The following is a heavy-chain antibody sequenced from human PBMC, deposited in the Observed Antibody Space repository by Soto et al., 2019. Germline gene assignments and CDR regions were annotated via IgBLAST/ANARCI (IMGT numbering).Heavy chain of an antibody. J-gene: IGHJ4*02. CDR3: AKTITTVGVSSTGRGALLDN. V-gene: IGHV3-30*18. Sequence: QVQLVESGGGVVQPGRSLRLSCAASGFSFSAFGMHWVRQAPCKGLEWIAVISNDGKSEHYADSVKGRFTISRDNSKNTFYLQMNSLSVEDTAVYYCAKTITTVGVSSTGRGALLDNWGQGILVSVSS. CDR2: ISNDGKSE. D-gene: IGHD3-3*01. CDR1: GFSFSAFG.